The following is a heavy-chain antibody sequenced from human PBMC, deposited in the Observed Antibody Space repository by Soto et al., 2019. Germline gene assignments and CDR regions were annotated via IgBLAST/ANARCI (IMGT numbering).Heavy chain of an antibody. CDR2: ISGSGGST. J-gene: IGHJ4*02. Sequence: EVQLLESGGGLVQPGGSLRLSCAASGFTFSSYAMSWVRQAPGKGLEWVSAISGSGGSTYYADSVKGRFTISRDNSKNTLYLQMNSLRAEDTAGYYCANGGGSSSGESDYWGQGTLVTVSS. CDR1: GFTFSSYA. V-gene: IGHV3-23*01. CDR3: ANGGGSSSGESDY. D-gene: IGHD6-6*01.